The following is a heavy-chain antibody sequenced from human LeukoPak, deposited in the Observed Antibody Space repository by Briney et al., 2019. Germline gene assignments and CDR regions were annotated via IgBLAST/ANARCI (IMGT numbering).Heavy chain of an antibody. V-gene: IGHV4-4*09. CDR3: AAAPMVRGVVNFDY. D-gene: IGHD3-10*01. Sequence: SETLSLTCTVSGGSISSYYWTWIRQPPGKGLEWIGNIYTRGSVNYNPSLKSRVTISVDTSKNQFSLKLSSVTAADTAVYYCAAAPMVRGVVNFDYWGQGTLVTVSS. J-gene: IGHJ4*02. CDR1: GGSISSYY. CDR2: IYTRGSV.